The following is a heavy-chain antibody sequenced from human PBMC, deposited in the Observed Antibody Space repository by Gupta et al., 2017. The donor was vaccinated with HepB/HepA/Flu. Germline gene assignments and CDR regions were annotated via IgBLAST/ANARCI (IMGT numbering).Heavy chain of an antibody. CDR1: GGSISRNSYY. V-gene: IGHV4-39*01. CDR3: ARPLGVGERLDP. Sequence: QLLLQESGPGLVRPSETLSLTCSVSGGSISRNSYYWAWIRQPPGKGLEWLGTVYYSGDTYEKPSLKSRITISVDTAKSQFSLNLSSLNXAXTAMYYXARPLGVGERLDPWGQGILVTVSS. CDR2: VYYSGDT. J-gene: IGHJ5*02. D-gene: IGHD3-3*01.